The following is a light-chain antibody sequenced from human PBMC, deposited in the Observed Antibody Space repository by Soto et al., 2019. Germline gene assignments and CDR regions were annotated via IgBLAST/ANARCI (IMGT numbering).Light chain of an antibody. V-gene: IGKV1-39*01. J-gene: IGKJ1*01. CDR1: QSISSY. Sequence: DVHITQSPSSLSGAARRRVNTTFSASQSISSYLNWYQQKPGKAPKLLIYAASSLQSGVPSRFSGSGSGTDFTLTISSLKPEDFATYYRQQSYSTPSFGKGTKVDIK. CDR3: QQSYSTPS. CDR2: AAS.